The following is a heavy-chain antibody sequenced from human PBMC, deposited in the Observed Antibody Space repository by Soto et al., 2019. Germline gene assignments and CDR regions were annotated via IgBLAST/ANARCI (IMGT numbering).Heavy chain of an antibody. J-gene: IGHJ4*02. CDR2: IVVGSGNT. CDR3: ASSGYSYGRLYYFDY. CDR1: GFTFTSSA. D-gene: IGHD5-18*01. V-gene: IGHV1-58*02. Sequence: GASVKVSCKASGFTFTSSAMQWVRQARGQRLEWIGWIVVGSGNTNYAQKFQERVTITRDMSTSTAYMELSSLRSEDTAVYYCASSGYSYGRLYYFDYWGQGTLVTVAS.